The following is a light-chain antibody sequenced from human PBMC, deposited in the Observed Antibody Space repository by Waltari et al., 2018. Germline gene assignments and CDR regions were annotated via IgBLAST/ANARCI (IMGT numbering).Light chain of an antibody. Sequence: QSVLTQPPSVSGAPGQRVTISCTGSSSNIGAGYNVHWSQQLPGTAPKLLIYGNSNRPSGVPDRFSGSKSGTSASLAITGLQAEDEADYYCQSYDSSLSGLWVFGGGTKLTVL. CDR3: QSYDSSLSGLWV. CDR1: SSNIGAGYN. CDR2: GNS. V-gene: IGLV1-40*01. J-gene: IGLJ3*02.